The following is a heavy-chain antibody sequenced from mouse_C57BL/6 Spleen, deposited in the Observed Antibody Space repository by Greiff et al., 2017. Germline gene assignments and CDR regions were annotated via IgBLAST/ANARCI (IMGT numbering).Heavy chain of an antibody. J-gene: IGHJ3*01. Sequence: QLQLKQPGAELVKPGASVKMSCKVSGYTFTSYWITWGKQRPGQGLEWFGDIYPGSGSTNYNEKFKSKATLTVDTSSSTAYMQLSSLTSEDSAVYYCAIYDGYYVGFAYWGQGTLVTVSA. D-gene: IGHD2-3*01. CDR2: IYPGSGST. CDR1: GYTFTSYW. V-gene: IGHV1-55*01. CDR3: AIYDGYYVGFAY.